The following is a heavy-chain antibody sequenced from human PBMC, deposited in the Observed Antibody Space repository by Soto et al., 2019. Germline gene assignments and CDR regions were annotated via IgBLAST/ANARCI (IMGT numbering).Heavy chain of an antibody. V-gene: IGHV1-3*01. Sequence: HVELVQSGADVKKPGASVTISCKASGYTFTDYALHWVRQAPGQRLEWMGWMNAGVGNTLYSQKFQGRITITRDTSASTAYMALNSLKSEDTAINYCARDTGYTFGSLNYWGPGPLVTVSS. CDR2: MNAGVGNT. CDR3: ARDTGYTFGSLNY. D-gene: IGHD5-18*01. J-gene: IGHJ4*02. CDR1: GYTFTDYA.